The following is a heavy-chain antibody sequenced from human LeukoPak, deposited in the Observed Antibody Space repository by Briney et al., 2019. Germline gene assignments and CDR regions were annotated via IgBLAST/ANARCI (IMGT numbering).Heavy chain of an antibody. CDR2: IHYSGST. J-gene: IGHJ5*02. CDR1: GGSISSSSYY. D-gene: IGHD1-26*01. V-gene: IGHV4-39*02. CDR3: ARDNSVGDYAWWFDP. Sequence: SETLSLTCTVSGGSISSSSYYWGWIRQPPGKGLEWIGSIHYSGSTYYNPSLKSRVTISVDTSKNQFSLKLSSVTAADTAVYYCARDNSVGDYAWWFDPWGQGTLVTVSS.